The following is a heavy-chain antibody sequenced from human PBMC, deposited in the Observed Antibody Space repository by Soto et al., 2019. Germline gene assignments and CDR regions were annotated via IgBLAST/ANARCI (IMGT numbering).Heavy chain of an antibody. CDR1: GFTFSSYG. D-gene: IGHD3-3*01. J-gene: IGHJ3*02. CDR3: AKDARILDYDFWSGGNDAFDI. CDR2: IWYDGSNK. Sequence: PGGSLRLSCAASGFTFSSYGMHWVRQAPGKGLEWVAVIWYDGSNKYYADSVKGRFTISRDNSKNTLYLQMNSLRAEDTAVYYCAKDARILDYDFWSGGNDAFDIWGQGTMVTVSS. V-gene: IGHV3-33*06.